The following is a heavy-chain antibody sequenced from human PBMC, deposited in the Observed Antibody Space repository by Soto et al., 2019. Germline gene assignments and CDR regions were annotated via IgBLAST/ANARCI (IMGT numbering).Heavy chain of an antibody. J-gene: IGHJ4*02. CDR1: GGSISSSSYY. V-gene: IGHV4-39*02. CDR3: ARESDDLTSNFDY. Sequence: PSETLSLTCTVPGGSISSSSYYWGWIRQPPGKGLEWIGNIYYRGTTYYNPSLKSRVTISVDTSKNQFSLKLASVTAADTAVYYCARESDDLTSNFDYWGQGTLVTVSS. CDR2: IYYRGTT.